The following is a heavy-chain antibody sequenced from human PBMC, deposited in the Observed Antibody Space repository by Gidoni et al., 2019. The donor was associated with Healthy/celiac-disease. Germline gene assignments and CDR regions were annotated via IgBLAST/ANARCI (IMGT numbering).Heavy chain of an antibody. CDR2: IDWDDDK. CDR3: ARISAVAGLDY. D-gene: IGHD6-19*01. CDR1: GFSLSTSGMF. J-gene: IGHJ4*02. Sequence: QVTLRESVPALVKPTPTLTLTCTFSGFSLSTSGMFVSWIRQPHGKALEWLALIDWDDDKYYSTSLKTRITISKDTSKNQVVLTMTNMDPVDTATYYCARISAVAGLDYWGQGTLVTVSS. V-gene: IGHV2-70*01.